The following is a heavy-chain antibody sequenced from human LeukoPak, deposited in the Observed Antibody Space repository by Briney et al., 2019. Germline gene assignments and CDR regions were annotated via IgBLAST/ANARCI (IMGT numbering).Heavy chain of an antibody. D-gene: IGHD6-13*01. V-gene: IGHV4-39*07. CDR3: ASPSAGSSSWYGFDY. CDR1: GASISSSTYY. CDR2: VFRTGTA. Sequence: SQTLSLTCSVSGASISSSTYYWGWIRQPPGKGLEWIGSVFRTGTAYYNPSLKSRVTISVDTSKNQFSPKLSSVTAADTAVYYCASPSAGSSSWYGFDYWGQGTLVTVSS. J-gene: IGHJ4*02.